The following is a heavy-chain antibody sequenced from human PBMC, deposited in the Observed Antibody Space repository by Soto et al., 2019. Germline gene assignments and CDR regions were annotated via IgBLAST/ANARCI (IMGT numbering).Heavy chain of an antibody. D-gene: IGHD3-9*01. CDR1: GFTFSSYD. Sequence: HPGGALRLSCVASGFTFSSYDMHWVRQAPGKGLEWVAVISYDGSNKYYADSVKGRFTISRDNSKNTLYLQMNSLRAEDTAVYYCARVWRNRRYFDWLIDYWGQGTLVTGSS. V-gene: IGHV3-30-3*01. CDR3: ARVWRNRRYFDWLIDY. CDR2: ISYDGSNK. J-gene: IGHJ4*02.